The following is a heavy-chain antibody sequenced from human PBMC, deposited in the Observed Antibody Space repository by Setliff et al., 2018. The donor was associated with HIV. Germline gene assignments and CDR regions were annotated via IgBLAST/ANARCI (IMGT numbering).Heavy chain of an antibody. D-gene: IGHD3-10*01. Sequence: SETLSLTCAVYGESSSGYFWNWIRQPPGRGLEWIGEIIHSGGTNYNRSLKSRVTISVDTSKNQFSLKLSSVTAADTAVYYCGRENPGDYWGQGTLVTVSS. CDR2: IIHSGGT. CDR1: GESSSGYF. V-gene: IGHV4-34*12. CDR3: GRENPGDY. J-gene: IGHJ4*02.